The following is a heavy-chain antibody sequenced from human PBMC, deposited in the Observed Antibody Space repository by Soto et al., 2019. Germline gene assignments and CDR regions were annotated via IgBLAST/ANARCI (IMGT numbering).Heavy chain of an antibody. Sequence: QVQLVESGGGVVQPGRSLRLSCAASGFTFSSYAMHWVRQAPGKGLEWVAVISYDGSNKYYADSVKGRFTISRDNSKNTLYLQMNSLRAEDMAVYYCARSIVVVAAINYWGQGTLVTVSS. CDR3: ARSIVVVAAINY. J-gene: IGHJ4*02. CDR1: GFTFSSYA. CDR2: ISYDGSNK. V-gene: IGHV3-30-3*01. D-gene: IGHD2-15*01.